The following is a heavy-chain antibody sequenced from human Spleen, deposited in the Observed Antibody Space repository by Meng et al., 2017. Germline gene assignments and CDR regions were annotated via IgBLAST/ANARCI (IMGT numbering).Heavy chain of an antibody. Sequence: EVQLVEVGGGLVKPGGCLILSCAASGFTFGSYSIKWVRQAPGKGLEWVSSISRSSSYVDYADSVKGRFTISRDNANNSLYLHMSSLRAEDTAVYYCVSGPYYDAFDIWGQGTMVTVSS. V-gene: IGHV3-21*01. CDR2: ISRSSSYV. CDR1: GFTFGSYS. J-gene: IGHJ3*02. CDR3: VSGPYYDAFDI. D-gene: IGHD3-10*01.